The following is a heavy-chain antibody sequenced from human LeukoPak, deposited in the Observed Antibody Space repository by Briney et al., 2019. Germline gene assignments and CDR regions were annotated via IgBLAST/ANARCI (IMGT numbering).Heavy chain of an antibody. CDR1: GYTFTNYY. D-gene: IGHD1-26*01. CDR3: AKIVGASNGYFDY. J-gene: IGHJ4*02. CDR2: INPSIGTT. Sequence: ASVKVSCKACGYTFTNYYIHWVRQAPGQGLEWMGIINPSIGTTSYAQKFQGRVTMTRDTSTSTVYMELSSLRSEDTAVYYCAKIVGASNGYFDYRGQGTLVTVSS. V-gene: IGHV1-46*01.